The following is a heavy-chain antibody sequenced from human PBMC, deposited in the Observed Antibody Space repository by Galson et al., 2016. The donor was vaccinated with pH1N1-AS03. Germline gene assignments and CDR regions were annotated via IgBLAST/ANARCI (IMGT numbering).Heavy chain of an antibody. J-gene: IGHJ3*02. CDR3: ARMEKRWGDAYDI. CDR1: DYTFSSHG. CDR2: ISANNGDT. D-gene: IGHD1-1*01. V-gene: IGHV1-18*01. Sequence: SVKVSCKASDYTFSSHGISWVRQAPGQGLEWMGWISANNGDTNYAQKFQGRVTMTTDTSTSTTYMELRSLRSDDTAVYYCARMEKRWGDAYDIWGQGTMVTVSS.